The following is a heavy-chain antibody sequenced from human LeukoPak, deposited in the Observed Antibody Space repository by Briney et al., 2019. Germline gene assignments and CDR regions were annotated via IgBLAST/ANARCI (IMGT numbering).Heavy chain of an antibody. D-gene: IGHD1-26*01. V-gene: IGHV4-59*01. Sequence: SETLSLTCTVSGGSISSYYWSWIRQPPGKGLEWTGYIYYNGNTNYSPSLKSRVTMSVDTSKNLFSLKVSSVTAADTAVYYCARGRSNYYGMDVWGQGTTVTVSS. J-gene: IGHJ6*02. CDR2: IYYNGNT. CDR1: GGSISSYY. CDR3: ARGRSNYYGMDV.